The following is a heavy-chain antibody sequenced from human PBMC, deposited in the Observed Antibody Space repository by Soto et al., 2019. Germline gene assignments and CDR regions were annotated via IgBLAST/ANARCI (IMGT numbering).Heavy chain of an antibody. CDR3: ARDMGYSYGYVGDYYYGMDV. D-gene: IGHD5-18*01. V-gene: IGHV3-30-3*01. J-gene: IGHJ6*02. Sequence: QVQLVESGGGVVQPGRSLRLSCAASGFTFSRYAMHWVRQAPGKGLEWVAVISYDGSNKYYADSVKGRFTISRDNSKNTXYXPMNSLRAEDTAVYYCARDMGYSYGYVGDYYYGMDVWGQGTTVTVSS. CDR2: ISYDGSNK. CDR1: GFTFSRYA.